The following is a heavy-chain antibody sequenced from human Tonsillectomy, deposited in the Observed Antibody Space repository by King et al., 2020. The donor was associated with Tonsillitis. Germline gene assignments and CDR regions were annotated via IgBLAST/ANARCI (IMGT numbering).Heavy chain of an antibody. Sequence: VQLVESGGGLVQPGGSLRLSCAASGFTFSDHYMDWVRQAPGKGLEWVGRTRSKADSYTTEYAASVKGRFTISRDDSKNSLYLQMNGLKTEDTAVYYCAREEPSRYYYYYMDVWGKGTTVTVSS. CDR2: TRSKADSYTT. CDR3: AREEPSRYYYYYMDV. D-gene: IGHD1-14*01. V-gene: IGHV3-72*01. CDR1: GFTFSDHY. J-gene: IGHJ6*03.